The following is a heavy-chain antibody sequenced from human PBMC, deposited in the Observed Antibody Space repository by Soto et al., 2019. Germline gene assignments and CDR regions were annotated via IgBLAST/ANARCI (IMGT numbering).Heavy chain of an antibody. CDR3: ARVSTYYYGSGSYYNPYYYYGMDV. Sequence: SETLSLTCAVYGGSFSGYYWSWIRQPPGKGLEWIGEINHSGSTNYNPSLKSRVTISVDTSKNQFSPKLSSVTAADTAVYYCARVSTYYYGSGSYYNPYYYYGMDVWGQGTTVTVSS. D-gene: IGHD3-10*01. CDR1: GGSFSGYY. CDR2: INHSGST. V-gene: IGHV4-34*01. J-gene: IGHJ6*02.